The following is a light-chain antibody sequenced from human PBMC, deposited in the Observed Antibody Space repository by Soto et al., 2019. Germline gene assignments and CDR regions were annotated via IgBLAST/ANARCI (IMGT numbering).Light chain of an antibody. CDR3: QSHDSTLSARYV. CDR2: SNS. J-gene: IGLJ1*01. Sequence: QSVLTQPPSVSGAPGQRVTISCTGTSSNTGAGSDVHWYQQHPGTAPKYLIYSNSNRPSGVPDRFSGSKSGTSAALAISGLQAEDEADYFCQSHDSTLSARYVFGTGTKLTVL. V-gene: IGLV1-40*01. CDR1: SSNTGAGSD.